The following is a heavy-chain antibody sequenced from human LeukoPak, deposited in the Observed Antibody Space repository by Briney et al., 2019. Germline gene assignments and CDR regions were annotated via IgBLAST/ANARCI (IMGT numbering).Heavy chain of an antibody. Sequence: PSETLSLTCTVSGGSISSYYWSWIRQPPGKGLEWIGYIYYSGSTNYNPSLKSRVTISVDTSKNQFSLKLSSVTAADTAVYYCARVDSGAVAGNFDYWGQGTLVTVSS. J-gene: IGHJ4*02. CDR3: ARVDSGAVAGNFDY. D-gene: IGHD6-19*01. CDR2: IYYSGST. CDR1: GGSISSYY. V-gene: IGHV4-59*01.